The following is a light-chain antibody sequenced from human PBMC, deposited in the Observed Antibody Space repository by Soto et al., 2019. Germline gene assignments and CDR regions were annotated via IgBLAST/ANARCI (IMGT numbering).Light chain of an antibody. J-gene: IGKJ3*01. Sequence: DIVLTQSPGTLSLSPGERATLSCRASQSINSRYLAWYQQKPGQAPRLLIYAASSRATGIPDRFSGSGSGTDFTLTISRLEPEDFAVYYCQQYGSSLFTFGPGTKVDIK. CDR2: AAS. CDR3: QQYGSSLFT. V-gene: IGKV3-20*01. CDR1: QSINSRY.